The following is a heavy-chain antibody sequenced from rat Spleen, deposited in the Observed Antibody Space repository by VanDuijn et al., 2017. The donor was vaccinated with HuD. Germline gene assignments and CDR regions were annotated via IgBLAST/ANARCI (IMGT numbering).Heavy chain of an antibody. CDR3: ARQETSGYSNWFAY. Sequence: EVQLVESDGALVQPGRSLKLSCAASGFTFSDYGMAWVRQGPTKGLEWVETISYGDRSGHSSTYYRDSVKGRFTISRDNAKSTLYLQMDSLRSEDTATYYCARQETSGYSNWFAYWGQGTLVTVSS. V-gene: IGHV5-29*01. CDR2: ISYGDRSGHSST. D-gene: IGHD4-3*01. CDR1: GFTFSDYG. J-gene: IGHJ3*01.